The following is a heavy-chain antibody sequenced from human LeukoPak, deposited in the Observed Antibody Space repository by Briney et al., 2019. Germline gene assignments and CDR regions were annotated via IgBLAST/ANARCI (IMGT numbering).Heavy chain of an antibody. CDR2: ISPSSSTM. CDR3: AREHTPYGSGCTAAY. Sequence: PGGSLRLSCAASGFTFSSYGMNWVRQAPGQGPEWVSYISPSSSTMYYADSGKGRFTISRDNAKNSLYLQMNSLRAEDTAVYYCAREHTPYGSGCTAAYWGQGTLVTVSS. CDR1: GFTFSSYG. V-gene: IGHV3-48*01. D-gene: IGHD6-19*01. J-gene: IGHJ4*02.